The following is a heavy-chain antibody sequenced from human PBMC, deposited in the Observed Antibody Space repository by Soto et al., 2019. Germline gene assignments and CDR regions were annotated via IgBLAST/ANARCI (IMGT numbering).Heavy chain of an antibody. D-gene: IGHD3-16*02. V-gene: IGHV1-58*02. Sequence: TSVKVSCKASGFTFTSSAMQWVRQARGQRHEWIGWIVVGSGNTNYAQKFQERVTITRDMSTSTAYMELSSLRSEDTAVYYCAAAQSIMITFGGVIVDNGFDYWGQGTLVTVSS. J-gene: IGHJ4*02. CDR3: AAAQSIMITFGGVIVDNGFDY. CDR2: IVVGSGNT. CDR1: GFTFTSSA.